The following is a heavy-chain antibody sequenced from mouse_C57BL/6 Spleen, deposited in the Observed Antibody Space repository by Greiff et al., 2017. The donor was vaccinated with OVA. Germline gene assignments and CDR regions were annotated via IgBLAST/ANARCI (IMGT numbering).Heavy chain of an antibody. D-gene: IGHD1-1*01. CDR3: AREYYYYGSSHWYFDV. CDR1: GYAFSSSW. J-gene: IGHJ1*03. CDR2: IYPGDGDT. Sequence: QVQLQQSGPELVKPGASVKISCKASGYAFSSSWMNWVKQRPGKGLEWIGRIYPGDGDTNYNGKFKGKATLTADKSSSTAYMQLSSLTSEDSAVYFCAREYYYYGSSHWYFDVWGTGTTVTVSS. V-gene: IGHV1-82*01.